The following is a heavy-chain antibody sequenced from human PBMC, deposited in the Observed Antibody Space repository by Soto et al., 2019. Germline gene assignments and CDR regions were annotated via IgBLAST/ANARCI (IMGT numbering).Heavy chain of an antibody. CDR3: ARQGPVVPAAIGYYYGMDV. J-gene: IGHJ6*01. D-gene: IGHD2-2*01. CDR2: IYYSGST. Sequence: SETLSRTCTVSGGSISSYYWSWIRQPPGKGLEWIGYIYYSGSTNYNPSLKSRVTISVDTSKNQFSLKLSSVIAADTAVYYCARQGPVVPAAIGYYYGMDVWGQGHTVTVS. V-gene: IGHV4-59*01. CDR1: GGSISSYY.